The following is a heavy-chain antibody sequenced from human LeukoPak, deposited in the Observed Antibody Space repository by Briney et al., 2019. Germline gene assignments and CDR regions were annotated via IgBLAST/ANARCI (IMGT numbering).Heavy chain of an antibody. CDR3: ARDYDWAFDF. V-gene: IGHV3-48*02. D-gene: IGHD3-9*01. Sequence: GGSLRLSCAASGFPFSNHVLSWVRQAPGKGLEWIAYINHNGEAIYYPDFVKGRFIISRDNAKNSLFLQMNDLRDEDTAVYYCARDYDWAFDFWGQGTRVTVSS. CDR2: INHNGEAI. J-gene: IGHJ4*02. CDR1: GFPFSNHV.